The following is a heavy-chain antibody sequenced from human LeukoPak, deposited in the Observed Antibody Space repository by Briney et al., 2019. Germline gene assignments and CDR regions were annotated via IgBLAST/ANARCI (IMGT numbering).Heavy chain of an antibody. CDR2: INHSGST. CDR1: GGSFSGYY. Sequence: SETLSLTCAVYGGSFSGYYWSWIRQPPGKGLEWIGEINHSGSTNYNPSLKSRVTISVDTSKNQFSLKLSSVTAADTAVYYCATQSTSSSSWHDVGWFDPWGQGTLVTVSS. CDR3: ATQSTSSSSWHDVGWFDP. D-gene: IGHD6-13*01. V-gene: IGHV4-34*01. J-gene: IGHJ5*02.